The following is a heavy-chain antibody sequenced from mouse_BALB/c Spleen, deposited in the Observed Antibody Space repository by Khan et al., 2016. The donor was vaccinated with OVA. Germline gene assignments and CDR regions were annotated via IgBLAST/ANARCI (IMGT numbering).Heavy chain of an antibody. Sequence: QVRLQQSGAELARPGASMRMSCKASGYTFTSNTMHWIKQRPGQGLEWIGYINPRSGYTNYNQNFKDKATLTADKSSSTAYMQLSSLTSEDSAGYYCERRRTEYAMDYWGQGTSVTVS. CDR2: INPRSGYT. V-gene: IGHV1-4*01. CDR1: GYTFTSNT. J-gene: IGHJ4*01. CDR3: ERRRTEYAMDY.